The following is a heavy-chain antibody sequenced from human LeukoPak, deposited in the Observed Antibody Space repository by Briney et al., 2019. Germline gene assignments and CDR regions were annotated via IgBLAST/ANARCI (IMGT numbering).Heavy chain of an antibody. Sequence: SETLSLTCAVYGGSFSGFHWSWLRQPPGKGLEWIGEINHSGSTKYNPSLKSRVTISVDTSKSQFSLKVNSVTAADTAVYYCARASYSYDINGWVPFDYWGQGTLVTVSS. D-gene: IGHD3-22*01. V-gene: IGHV4-34*01. CDR2: INHSGST. J-gene: IGHJ4*02. CDR1: GGSFSGFH. CDR3: ARASYSYDINGWVPFDY.